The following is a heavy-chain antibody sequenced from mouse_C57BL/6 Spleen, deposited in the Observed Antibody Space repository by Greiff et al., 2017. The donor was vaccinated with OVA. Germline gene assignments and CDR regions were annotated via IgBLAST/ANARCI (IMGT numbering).Heavy chain of an antibody. CDR3: ARSYYGSRDWYFDV. CDR1: GYAFTNYL. V-gene: IGHV1-54*01. CDR2: INPGSGGT. D-gene: IGHD1-1*01. Sequence: VQLQESGAELVRPGTSVKVSCKASGYAFTNYLIEWVKQRPGQGLEWIGVINPGSGGTNYNEKFKGKATLTADKSSSTAYMQLSSLTSEDSAVYFCARSYYGSRDWYFDVWGTGTTVTVSS. J-gene: IGHJ1*03.